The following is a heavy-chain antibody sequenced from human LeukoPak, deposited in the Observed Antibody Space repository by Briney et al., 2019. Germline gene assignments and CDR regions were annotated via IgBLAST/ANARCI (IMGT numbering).Heavy chain of an antibody. CDR2: IYYSGNT. V-gene: IGHV4-59*08. Sequence: PSETLSLTCTVSGGSINSDYWSCIRQPPGKGLEWIGYIYYSGNTNYSPSLKSRVTISVDTSRKQFSLKLSSVTAADTAVYYCARRSLVRTVGYYYGMDVWGQGTTVTVSS. D-gene: IGHD1-26*01. CDR1: GGSINSDY. CDR3: ARRSLVRTVGYYYGMDV. J-gene: IGHJ6*02.